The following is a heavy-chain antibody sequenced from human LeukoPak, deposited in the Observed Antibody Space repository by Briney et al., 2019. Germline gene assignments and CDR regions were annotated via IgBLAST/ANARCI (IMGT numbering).Heavy chain of an antibody. CDR3: ARYIVGAVDY. J-gene: IGHJ4*02. D-gene: IGHD1-26*01. V-gene: IGHV3-21*01. CDR1: GITFSSYS. CDR2: ISSSSSYI. Sequence: GGSLRLSCAASGITFSSYSMNWVRQAPGKGLEWVSSISSSSSYIYYADSVKGRFTISRDNAKNSLYLQMNSLRAEDTAVYYCARYIVGAVDYWGQGTLVTVSS.